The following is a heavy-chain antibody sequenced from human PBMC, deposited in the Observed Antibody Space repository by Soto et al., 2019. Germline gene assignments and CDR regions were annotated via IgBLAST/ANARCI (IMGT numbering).Heavy chain of an antibody. CDR3: AKNRGPGSYTKGSFDV. Sequence: THYTDSVKGRFTISRDNSGNTLYLQMNSLRAEDTAIYFCAKNRGPGSYTKGSFDVWGRGTLVTVSS. CDR2: T. V-gene: IGHV3-23*01. D-gene: IGHD3-10*01. J-gene: IGHJ2*01.